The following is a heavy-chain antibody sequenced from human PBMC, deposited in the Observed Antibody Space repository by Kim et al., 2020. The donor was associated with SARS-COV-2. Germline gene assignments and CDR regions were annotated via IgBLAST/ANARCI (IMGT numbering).Heavy chain of an antibody. CDR3: ARDDGTWFDP. D-gene: IGHD1-1*01. Sequence: STYYNPSLKIRVTISVATSKNQFSLKLSSVTAADTAVYYCARDDGTWFDPWGQGTLVTVSS. J-gene: IGHJ5*02. V-gene: IGHV4-31*02. CDR2: ST.